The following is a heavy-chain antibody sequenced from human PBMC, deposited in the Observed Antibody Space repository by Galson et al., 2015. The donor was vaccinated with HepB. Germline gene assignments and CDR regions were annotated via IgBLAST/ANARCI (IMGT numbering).Heavy chain of an antibody. J-gene: IGHJ4*02. CDR1: GFTFGDFA. D-gene: IGHD2-2*01. V-gene: IGHV3-49*04. Sequence: SLRLSCAASGFTFGDFAMSWVRQAPGKGLEWVGFIRSKAYGGTTEYAASVKGRFTISRDDSKSIAYLQMNSLKTEDTAVYYCTREGFGYCSSTSCPGGGYWGQGTLVTVSS. CDR2: IRSKAYGGTT. CDR3: TREGFGYCSSTSCPGGGY.